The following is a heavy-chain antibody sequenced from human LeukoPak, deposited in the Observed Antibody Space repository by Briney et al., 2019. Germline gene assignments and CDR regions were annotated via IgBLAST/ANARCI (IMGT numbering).Heavy chain of an antibody. D-gene: IGHD2-15*01. J-gene: IGHJ6*03. V-gene: IGHV3-23*01. CDR1: GFTFSSYA. CDR2: IRSTGDST. CDR3: GRSRRINASLYYYMDV. Sequence: GGSLRLSCAASGFTFSSYAITWVRQAPEKGLEWVSSIRSTGDSTFYADSAKGRFTISRDNSKNTVYLLMNSLRTEDTAVYYCGRSRRINASLYYYMDVWGKGTTVTVSS.